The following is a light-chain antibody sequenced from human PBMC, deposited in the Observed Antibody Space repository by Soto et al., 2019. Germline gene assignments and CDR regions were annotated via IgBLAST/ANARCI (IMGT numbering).Light chain of an antibody. J-gene: IGKJ2*01. CDR3: QQTDTYLYT. CDR2: AAA. V-gene: IGKV1D-12*01. CDR1: QGVSAS. Sequence: DIQMTQSPSSVSASVGDRVTITCRASQGVSASLAWYQQKAGRAPKLLIYAAATLQTGVPSRFSGSYSGTAFPLTVTSLQPEDAATYYCQQTDTYLYTFGQGTNLEIK.